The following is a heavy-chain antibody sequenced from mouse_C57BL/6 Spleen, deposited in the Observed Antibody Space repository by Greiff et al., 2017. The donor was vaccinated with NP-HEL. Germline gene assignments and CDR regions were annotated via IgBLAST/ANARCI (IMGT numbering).Heavy chain of an antibody. CDR2: ISYDGSN. CDR3: ASRITTVVATNFDD. D-gene: IGHD1-1*01. V-gene: IGHV3-6*01. CDR1: GYSITSGYY. Sequence: DVQLQESGPGLVKPSQSLSLTCSVTGYSITSGYYWNWIRQFPGNKLEWMGYISYDGSNKYNPSLKNRISITRDTSKNQFFLKLNSVTTEDTATYYCASRITTVVATNFDDWGQGTTLTVSS. J-gene: IGHJ2*01.